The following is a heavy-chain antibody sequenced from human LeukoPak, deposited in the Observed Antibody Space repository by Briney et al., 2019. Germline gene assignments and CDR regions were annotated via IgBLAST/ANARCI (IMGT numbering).Heavy chain of an antibody. Sequence: GGSLRLSCAASGFTFSSYWMSWVRQAPGTGLEWVANIKKDGSEKYYVDSVKGRFTISRDNAKNSLYLQMNSLRAGDTAIYYCARGKYSGNDYHFDYWGQGTLVIVSS. CDR2: IKKDGSEK. CDR1: GFTFSSYW. CDR3: ARGKYSGNDYHFDY. D-gene: IGHD5-12*01. V-gene: IGHV3-7*03. J-gene: IGHJ4*02.